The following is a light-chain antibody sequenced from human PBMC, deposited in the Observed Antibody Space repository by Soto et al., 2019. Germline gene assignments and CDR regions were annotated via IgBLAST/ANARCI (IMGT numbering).Light chain of an antibody. Sequence: DIQMTQSPSTLSASVGDRVTITCRASQSLNSWLAWYQQRPGKVPKLLIYKASSLESGVPSRFSGSGSGTQFTLTISSLQPDDFATYYCQQYNSFPWTFGQGTKVEIK. CDR3: QQYNSFPWT. CDR1: QSLNSW. CDR2: KAS. V-gene: IGKV1-5*03. J-gene: IGKJ1*01.